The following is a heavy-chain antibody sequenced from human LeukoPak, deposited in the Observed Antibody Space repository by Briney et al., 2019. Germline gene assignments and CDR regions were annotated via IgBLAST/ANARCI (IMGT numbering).Heavy chain of an antibody. D-gene: IGHD1-26*01. V-gene: IGHV3-21*01. CDR1: GFTFSSYD. Sequence: GGSLRLSCAASGFTFSSYDMNWVRQAPGKGLEWVSSISSSSIYIYYADSVKGRFTISRDNAKNSLYLQMNSLRAEDTAVYYCARDSQVGATITDDYWGQGTLVTVSS. CDR2: ISSSSIYI. CDR3: ARDSQVGATITDDY. J-gene: IGHJ4*02.